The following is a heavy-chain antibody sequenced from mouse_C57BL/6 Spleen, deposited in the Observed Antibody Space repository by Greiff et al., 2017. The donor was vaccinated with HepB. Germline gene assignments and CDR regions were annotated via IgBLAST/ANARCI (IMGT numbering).Heavy chain of an antibody. CDR1: GFTFSSYG. CDR2: ISSGGSYT. J-gene: IGHJ2*01. CDR3: ARRDWADY. V-gene: IGHV5-6*01. Sequence: EVQLVESGGDLVKPGGSLKLSCAASGFTFSSYGMSWVRQTPDKRLEWVATISSGGSYTYYPDSVKGRFNISRDDAKNTLYLQMRSLKSEDTAMYYCARRDWADYWGQGTTLTVSS. D-gene: IGHD4-1*01.